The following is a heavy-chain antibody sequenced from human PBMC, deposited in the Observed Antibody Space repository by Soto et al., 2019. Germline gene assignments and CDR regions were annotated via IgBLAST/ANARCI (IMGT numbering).Heavy chain of an antibody. CDR3: ARDRLRGYDSSGVYS. D-gene: IGHD3-22*01. V-gene: IGHV1-18*01. Sequence: QVQLVQSGAELRKPGASVKVSCKASGYSFSSYGINWVRQAPGQGLEWMGWINTYNGNRNYAQKFEDRVTMTTATSTNTVYMELRSLKSDDTAIYYGARDRLRGYDSSGVYSWGQGTLVTVSS. CDR1: GYSFSSYG. CDR2: INTYNGNR. J-gene: IGHJ4*02.